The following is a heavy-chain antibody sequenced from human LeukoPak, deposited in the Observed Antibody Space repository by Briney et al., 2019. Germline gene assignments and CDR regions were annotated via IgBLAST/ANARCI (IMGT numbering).Heavy chain of an antibody. V-gene: IGHV4-34*01. Sequence: PSETLSLTCAVYSGSFSGYYWSWIRLPPGKGLEWIGESKDGGITNYNPSLRSRVTISIDTSKNQLSLKLSSATAADTAVYYCVRGCSGVVGDYWGQGTLVTVSS. CDR1: SGSFSGYY. CDR3: VRGCSGVVGDY. J-gene: IGHJ4*02. CDR2: SKDGGIT. D-gene: IGHD3-10*02.